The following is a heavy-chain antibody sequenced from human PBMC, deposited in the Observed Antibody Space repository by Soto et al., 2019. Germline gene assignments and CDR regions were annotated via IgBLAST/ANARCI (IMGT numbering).Heavy chain of an antibody. CDR3: ARSPYNWNYSWFDP. J-gene: IGHJ5*02. CDR2: IYYSGST. D-gene: IGHD1-7*01. V-gene: IGHV4-59*01. CDR1: GGSISSYY. Sequence: PSETLSLTCTVSGGSISSYYWSWIRQPPGKGLEWIGYIYYSGSTNYNPSLKSRVTISVDTSKNQFSLKLSSVTAADTAAYYCARSPYNWNYSWFDPWGQGTLVTVSS.